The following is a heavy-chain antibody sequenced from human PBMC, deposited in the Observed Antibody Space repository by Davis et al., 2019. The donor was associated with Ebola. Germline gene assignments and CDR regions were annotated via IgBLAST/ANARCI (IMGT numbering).Heavy chain of an antibody. CDR3: AREVGTVTTTWFDP. D-gene: IGHD4-17*01. CDR2: INPNSGGT. CDR1: GYTFTSYG. Sequence: ASVKVSCKASGYTFTSYGISWVRQAPGQGLEWMGWINPNSGGTNYAQKFQGWVTMTRDTSISTAYMELSRLRSDDAAVYYCAREVGTVTTTWFDPWGQGTLVTVSS. V-gene: IGHV1-2*04. J-gene: IGHJ5*02.